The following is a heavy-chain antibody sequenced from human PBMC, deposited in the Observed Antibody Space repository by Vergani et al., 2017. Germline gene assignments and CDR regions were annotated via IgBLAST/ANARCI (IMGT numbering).Heavy chain of an antibody. CDR2: ISGSGGST. J-gene: IGHJ4*02. V-gene: IGHV3-23*01. CDR1: GFTFSSYA. CDR3: AKDSIVVVITLTLDY. D-gene: IGHD3-22*01. Sequence: EVQLLESGGGLVQPVGSLRLSCAASGFTFSSYAMSWVRQAPGKGLEWVSAISGSGGSTYYADSVKGRFTISRDNSKNTLYLQMNSLRAEDTAVYYCAKDSIVVVITLTLDYWGQGTLVTVSS.